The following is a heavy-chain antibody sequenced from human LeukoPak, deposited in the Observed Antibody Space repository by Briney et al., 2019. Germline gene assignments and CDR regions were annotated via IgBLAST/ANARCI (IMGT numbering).Heavy chain of an antibody. Sequence: PGGSLRLSCAASGFTFSTYDMNWVRQAPGKGLEWVSYISSSGSTIYYADSVKGRFTISRDNAKNSPYLQMNSLKTEDTAVYYCTRDLQVGDYYYYYYMDVWGKGTTVTVSS. D-gene: IGHD3-16*01. CDR3: TRDLQVGDYYYYYYMDV. J-gene: IGHJ6*03. CDR2: ISSSGSTI. V-gene: IGHV3-48*03. CDR1: GFTFSTYD.